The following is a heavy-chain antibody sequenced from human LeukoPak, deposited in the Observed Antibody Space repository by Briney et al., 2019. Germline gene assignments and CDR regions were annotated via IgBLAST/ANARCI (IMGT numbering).Heavy chain of an antibody. Sequence: GASVKVSCKASGGTFISYAISWVRQAPGQGLEWMGGIIPIFGTANYAQKFQGRVTITADESTSTAYMELSSLRSEDTAVYYCARNHASVVPATYWFDPWGQGTLVTVSS. CDR3: ARNHASVVPATYWFDP. CDR2: IIPIFGTA. D-gene: IGHD2-2*01. CDR1: GGTFISYA. V-gene: IGHV1-69*13. J-gene: IGHJ5*02.